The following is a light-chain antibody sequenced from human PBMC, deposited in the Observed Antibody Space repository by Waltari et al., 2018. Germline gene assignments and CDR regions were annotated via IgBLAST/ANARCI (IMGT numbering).Light chain of an antibody. CDR3: QVWDSSSEPL. CDR1: LAQTRG. Sequence: SYVLSQPPSVSVAPGRRARITCGGALAQTRGVHWYQPRAGQAPILVIYDDNDRPSWIPERFSGSSSGNTATLTISMVEAGDEADYYCQVWDSSSEPLFGGAPKLTVL. V-gene: IGLV3-21*03. J-gene: IGLJ3*02. CDR2: DDN.